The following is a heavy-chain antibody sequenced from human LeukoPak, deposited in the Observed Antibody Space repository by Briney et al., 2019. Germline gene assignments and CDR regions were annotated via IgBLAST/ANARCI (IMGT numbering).Heavy chain of an antibody. D-gene: IGHD6-13*01. Sequence: GGSLRLSCAASGFTVSSNYMSWVRQAPGKGLEWVSYISSSSSTIYYADSVKGRFTISRDNAKNSLYLQMNSLRAEDTAVYYCARDVDKQQIFFYWGQGTLVTVSS. CDR2: ISSSSSTI. CDR3: ARDVDKQQIFFY. CDR1: GFTVSSNY. V-gene: IGHV3-48*04. J-gene: IGHJ4*02.